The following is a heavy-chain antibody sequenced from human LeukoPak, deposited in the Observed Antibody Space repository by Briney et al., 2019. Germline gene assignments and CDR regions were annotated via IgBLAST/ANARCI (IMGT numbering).Heavy chain of an antibody. J-gene: IGHJ6*03. CDR1: GYTFTGYY. Sequence: ASVKVSCKASGYTFTGYYMHWVRQAPGQGLEWMGWIYPNSGGTNYAQKFQGRVTMTRDTSISTAYMELSRLRSDDTAVYYCARGRLRYCGGDCYPSAMDVWGKGTTVTVSS. V-gene: IGHV1-2*02. CDR3: ARGRLRYCGGDCYPSAMDV. CDR2: IYPNSGGT. D-gene: IGHD2-21*02.